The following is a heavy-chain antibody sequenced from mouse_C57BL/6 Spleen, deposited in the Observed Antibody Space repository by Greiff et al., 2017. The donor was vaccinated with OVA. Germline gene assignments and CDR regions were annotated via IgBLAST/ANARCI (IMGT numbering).Heavy chain of an antibody. V-gene: IGHV3-6*01. CDR3: ARDGDYGGNFSWFAY. J-gene: IGHJ3*01. D-gene: IGHD1-1*01. Sequence: EVQLVESGPGLVKPSQSLSLTCSVTGYSITSGYYWNWIRQFPGNKLEWMGYISYDGSNNYNPSLKNRISITRDTSKNQFFLKLNSVTTEYTATYYCARDGDYGGNFSWFAYWGQGTLVTVSA. CDR1: GYSITSGYY. CDR2: ISYDGSN.